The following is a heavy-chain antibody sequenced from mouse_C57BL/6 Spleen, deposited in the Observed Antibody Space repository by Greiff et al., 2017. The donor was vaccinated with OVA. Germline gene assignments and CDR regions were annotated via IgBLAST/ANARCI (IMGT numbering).Heavy chain of an antibody. Sequence: VQLQQSGAELVRPGASVKLSCKASGYTFTDYYINWVKQRPGQGLEWIARIYPGSGNTYYNEKFKGKATLTAEKSSSTAYMQLSSLTSEDSAVYFCNGWFAYWGQGTLVTVSA. CDR1: GYTFTDYY. CDR2: IYPGSGNT. J-gene: IGHJ3*01. V-gene: IGHV1-76*01. CDR3: NGWFAY.